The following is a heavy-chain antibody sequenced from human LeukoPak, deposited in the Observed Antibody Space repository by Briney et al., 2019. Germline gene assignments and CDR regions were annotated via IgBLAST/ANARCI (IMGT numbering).Heavy chain of an antibody. D-gene: IGHD2-8*01. CDR2: VYSDGST. CDR3: AGEVDCTTTRCARMFGY. V-gene: IGHV4-4*07. Sequence: PSETLSLTCSVSGGSISNYSWSWIRQPAGKGLEWIGRVYSDGSTSYNPSPKSRVTMSVDTSKNQFSLKVSSVTAADTAVFYCAGEVDCTTTRCARMFGYWGQGTLVTASS. CDR1: GGSISNYS. J-gene: IGHJ4*02.